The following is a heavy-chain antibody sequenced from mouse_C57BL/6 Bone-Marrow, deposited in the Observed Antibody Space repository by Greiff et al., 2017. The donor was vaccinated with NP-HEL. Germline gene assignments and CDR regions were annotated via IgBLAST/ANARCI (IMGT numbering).Heavy chain of an antibody. CDR3: ARDSYYYGSPYWYFDV. J-gene: IGHJ1*03. Sequence: EVKLMESGGGLVKPGGSLKLSCAASGFTFSSYAMSWVRQTPEKRLEWVATISDGGSYTYYPDNVKGRFTISRDNAKNNLYLQMSHLKSEDTAMYYCARDSYYYGSPYWYFDVWGTGTTVTVSS. D-gene: IGHD1-1*01. CDR2: ISDGGSYT. V-gene: IGHV5-4*01. CDR1: GFTFSSYA.